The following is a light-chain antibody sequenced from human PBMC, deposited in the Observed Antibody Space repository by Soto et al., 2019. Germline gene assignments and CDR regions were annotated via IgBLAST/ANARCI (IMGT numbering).Light chain of an antibody. Sequence: EIVMTQSPATLSVSPGVSATLSCRASQHVSSNLAWYRQKPGQAPTLLIYRASTRATGIPATFSGSGSGTEFTLTISSLQSEDFAVYYCHQYNKWPYTFGQGTKLEI. V-gene: IGKV3-15*01. CDR3: HQYNKWPYT. CDR2: RAS. CDR1: QHVSSN. J-gene: IGKJ2*01.